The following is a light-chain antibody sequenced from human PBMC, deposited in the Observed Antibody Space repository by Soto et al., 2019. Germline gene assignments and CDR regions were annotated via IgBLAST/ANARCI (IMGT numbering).Light chain of an antibody. CDR2: AAS. CDR3: QQYNEWPPFT. V-gene: IGKV3-15*01. Sequence: EIVLTHSQGTLSLSPCERATLYFSASQSFNSIYLAWYQQKPGQAPRLVIYAASTRATGIPDRFSGSVSGTEFTLTISSLQSEDFAVYYCQQYNEWPPFTFGQGTRLEIK. J-gene: IGKJ5*01. CDR1: QSFNSIY.